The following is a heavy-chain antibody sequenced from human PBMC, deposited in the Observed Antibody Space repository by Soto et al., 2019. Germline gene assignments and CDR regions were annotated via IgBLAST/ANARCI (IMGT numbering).Heavy chain of an antibody. J-gene: IGHJ5*02. CDR2: IKQDESDK. CDR3: AAYCYTMTCTHFHGYS. Sequence: GGSLRLSCAVSGFRFRDYWMSWVRQAPGKGLEWVANIKQDESDKYYVDSVKGRFTISRDNAKNALYLQMNSLRVEDTAVYYCAAYCYTMTCTHFHGYSWGQGTQVTVSA. CDR1: GFRFRDYW. D-gene: IGHD3-16*02. V-gene: IGHV3-7*03.